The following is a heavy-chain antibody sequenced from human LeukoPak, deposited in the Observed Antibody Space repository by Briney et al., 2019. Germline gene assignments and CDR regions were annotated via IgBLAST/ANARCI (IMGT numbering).Heavy chain of an antibody. D-gene: IGHD3-22*01. CDR1: GFTFSSYA. CDR3: AKDRGITMIVVVRTYFDY. J-gene: IGHJ4*02. V-gene: IGHV3-23*01. CDR2: ISGSGGST. Sequence: GGSLRLSCAASGFTFSSYAMSWVRQAPGKGLEWVSAISGSGGSTYYADSVKGRFTISRDNSKNTLYLQMNSLRAEDTAVYYCAKDRGITMIVVVRTYFDYGGQGTLVTVSS.